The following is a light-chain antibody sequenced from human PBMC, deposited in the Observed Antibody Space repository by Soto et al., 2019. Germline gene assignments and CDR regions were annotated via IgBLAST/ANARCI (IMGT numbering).Light chain of an antibody. V-gene: IGKV1-39*01. CDR3: QQSYVPPFT. CDR2: AAS. CDR1: QSISNY. J-gene: IGKJ3*01. Sequence: DIQMTQSPSSLSASVGDSVTITCRASQSISNYLNWYQQKPGKAPKLLVYAASSMHSGVPSRFSGSGSGTDCTLTISSLQPEDFATYYCQQSYVPPFTFGPGTKVDIK.